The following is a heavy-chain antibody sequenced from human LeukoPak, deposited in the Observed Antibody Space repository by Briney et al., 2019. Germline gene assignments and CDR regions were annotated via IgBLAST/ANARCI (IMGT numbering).Heavy chain of an antibody. D-gene: IGHD6-6*01. J-gene: IGHJ5*02. V-gene: IGHV3-7*03. Sequence: GGSLRLSCAASGFTFSGYWMSWVRQAPGKGLEWVANIKQDGSEKYYVDSVKGRFTISRDNAKNSLYLQMNSLRAEDTAVYYCARGGHIAADNWFDPWGQGTLVTVSS. CDR3: ARGGHIAADNWFDP. CDR1: GFTFSGYW. CDR2: IKQDGSEK.